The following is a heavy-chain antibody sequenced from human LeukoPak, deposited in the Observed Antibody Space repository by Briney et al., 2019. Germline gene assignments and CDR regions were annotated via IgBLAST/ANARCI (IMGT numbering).Heavy chain of an antibody. D-gene: IGHD3-10*01. Sequence: GESLKISCKASGYTFTNYWIAWGRQMPGKGLEWMGIIYPCDSDIRFSPSFQGHVTISADKSIGTAYLQWSSLTASETAIYHCARPHYFGSGNYYNVGESWGQGTLVTVSS. CDR1: GYTFTNYW. V-gene: IGHV5-51*01. CDR2: IYPCDSDI. J-gene: IGHJ5*02. CDR3: ARPHYFGSGNYYNVGES.